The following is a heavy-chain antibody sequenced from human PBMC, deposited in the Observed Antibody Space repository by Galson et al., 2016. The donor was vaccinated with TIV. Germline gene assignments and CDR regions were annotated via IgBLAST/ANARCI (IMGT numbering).Heavy chain of an antibody. Sequence: SLRLSCAVSGLTFRNAWMNWVRQAPGKGLEWVGRIRNWADGGTTDYAAPVKDRVSISRDDSRNTVYLEVDNLKTEDTAVYYCTTWGRLVSDYDAYWGQGTLVTVSS. CDR1: GLTFRNAW. V-gene: IGHV3-15*01. CDR2: IRNWADGGTT. D-gene: IGHD3-16*01. J-gene: IGHJ4*02. CDR3: TTWGRLVSDYDAY.